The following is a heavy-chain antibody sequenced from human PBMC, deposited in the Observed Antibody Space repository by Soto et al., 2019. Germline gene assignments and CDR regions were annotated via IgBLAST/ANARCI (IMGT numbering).Heavy chain of an antibody. CDR2: INHSGST. J-gene: IGHJ6*03. CDR1: GGSFSGYY. Sequence: SETLSLTCAVYGGSFSGYYWSWIRQPPGKGLEWIGEINHSGSTNYNPSLKSRVTISVDTSKNQFSLKLSSVTAADTAVYYCHITTTASRSYYYYMDVWGKGTTVTVSS. V-gene: IGHV4-34*01. CDR3: HITTTASRSYYYYMDV. D-gene: IGHD4-4*01.